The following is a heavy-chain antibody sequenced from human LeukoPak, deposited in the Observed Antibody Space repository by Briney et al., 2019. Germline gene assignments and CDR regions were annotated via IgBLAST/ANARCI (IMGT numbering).Heavy chain of an antibody. Sequence: GRSLRLSCAASGFNFDVYGMHWVRQAPGKGLEWVSGINWNGDSINYADSVKGRFTISGDNAKNSLYLQMNSLRAEDTALYYCAKSLGGSGWYRGYYYYHSMAVWGQGTTVTVSS. D-gene: IGHD6-19*01. J-gene: IGHJ6*02. CDR1: GFNFDVYG. CDR3: AKSLGGSGWYRGYYYYHSMAV. CDR2: INWNGDSI. V-gene: IGHV3-9*01.